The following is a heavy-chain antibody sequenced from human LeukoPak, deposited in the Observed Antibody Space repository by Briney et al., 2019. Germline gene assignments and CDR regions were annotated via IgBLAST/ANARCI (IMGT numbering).Heavy chain of an antibody. J-gene: IGHJ4*02. D-gene: IGHD4-17*01. CDR1: GFTFSSYS. Sequence: GGSLRLSCAASGFTFSSYSMNWVRQAPGKGLEWVSFIYSGGNTHYSDSVKGRFTISRDNSKNTLYLQMNSLRADDTAVYYCARWAGEYSHPYDYWGQGTLVTVSS. V-gene: IGHV3-53*01. CDR3: ARWAGEYSHPYDY. CDR2: IYSGGNT.